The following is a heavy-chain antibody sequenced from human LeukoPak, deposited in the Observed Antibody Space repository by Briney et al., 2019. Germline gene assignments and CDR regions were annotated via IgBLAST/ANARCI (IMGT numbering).Heavy chain of an antibody. CDR2: ISARDDST. V-gene: IGHV3-23*01. Sequence: GGSLRLSWAASGFTFSFYAMGWVRQAPGKGLEWVSAISARDDSTYYADSVKGRFTISRDNSKNTLYLQMNSLRAEDTAVYYCAKDISGLRFLEWLSQDYFDYWGQGTLVTVSS. D-gene: IGHD3-3*01. CDR1: GFTFSFYA. J-gene: IGHJ4*02. CDR3: AKDISGLRFLEWLSQDYFDY.